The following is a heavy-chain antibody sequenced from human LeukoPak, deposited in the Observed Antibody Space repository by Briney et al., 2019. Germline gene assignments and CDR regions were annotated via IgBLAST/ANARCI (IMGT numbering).Heavy chain of an antibody. J-gene: IGHJ4*02. CDR1: GFTFSSYA. V-gene: IGHV4-34*01. CDR3: ARGLNYYDSSGYF. CDR2: INHSGST. D-gene: IGHD3-22*01. Sequence: GSLRLSCAASGFTFSSYAMSWIRQPPGKGLEWIGEINHSGSTNYNPSLKSRVTISVDTSKNQFSLKLSSVTAADTAVYYCARGLNYYDSSGYFWGQGTLVTVSS.